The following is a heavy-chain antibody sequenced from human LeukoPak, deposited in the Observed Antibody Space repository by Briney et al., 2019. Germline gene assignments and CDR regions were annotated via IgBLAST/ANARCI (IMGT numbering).Heavy chain of an antibody. CDR2: ISGSGGST. V-gene: IGHV3-23*01. Sequence: GGSLRLSCAASGFTLCSYAMSWVRQAPGKGLEWVSAISGSGGSTYYADSVKGRFTISRDNSKNTLYLQMNSLRAEDTAVYYCAKPTQINYDFWSGYYLFYYWGQGTLVTVSS. CDR3: AKPTQINYDFWSGYYLFYY. CDR1: GFTLCSYA. J-gene: IGHJ4*02. D-gene: IGHD3-3*01.